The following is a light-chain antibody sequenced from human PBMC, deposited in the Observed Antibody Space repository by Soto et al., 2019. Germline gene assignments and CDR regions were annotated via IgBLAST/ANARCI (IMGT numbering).Light chain of an antibody. CDR3: QQYHNWPRT. V-gene: IGKV3-15*01. CDR2: GAS. J-gene: IGKJ1*01. Sequence: EIVMTQSPATLSVFPGERATLSCRASQSVNGNLAWYQQRRGQAPRLLIYGASTRATGIPARFSGSGSGTEFALTISSLQSEDFAIYYCQQYHNWPRTFGQGTMVEIK. CDR1: QSVNGN.